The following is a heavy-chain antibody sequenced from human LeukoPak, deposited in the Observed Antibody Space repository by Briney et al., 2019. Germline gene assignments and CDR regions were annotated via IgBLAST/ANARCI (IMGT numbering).Heavy chain of an antibody. V-gene: IGHV1-2*02. Sequence: ASVKVSCKASGYTFTSYYMHWVRQAPGQGLEWMGWINPNSDDTNYAQKFQGRVTMTRDTSISTAYMELSRLRSDDTAVYYCARSDGFSGYSSLGDSWGQGTLVTVSS. D-gene: IGHD3-22*01. CDR1: GYTFTSYY. CDR3: ARSDGFSGYSSLGDS. CDR2: INPNSDDT. J-gene: IGHJ5*01.